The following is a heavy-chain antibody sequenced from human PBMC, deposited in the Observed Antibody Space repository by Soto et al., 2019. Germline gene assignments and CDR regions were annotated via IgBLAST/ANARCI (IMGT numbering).Heavy chain of an antibody. CDR3: ATYGGDSGGYEYFQR. D-gene: IGHD4-17*01. CDR2: ISGSSDT. J-gene: IGHJ1*01. Sequence: EVQLLASGGGLEPPGGSLRLSCVTSGFTFTSYGMSWVRQAPGKGLEWVSAISGSSDTYYPDSVKGRFTISRDNSRSTLYLHMNSLRAEDTAVYYCATYGGDSGGYEYFQRWCQGCRVTVSS. CDR1: GFTFTSYG. V-gene: IGHV3-23*01.